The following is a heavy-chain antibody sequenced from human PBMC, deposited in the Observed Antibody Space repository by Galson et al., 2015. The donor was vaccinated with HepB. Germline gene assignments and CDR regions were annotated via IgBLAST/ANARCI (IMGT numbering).Heavy chain of an antibody. CDR3: ARAKEGRGYFDY. CDR2: AYHSGGT. V-gene: IGHV4-4*02. Sequence: ETLSLTCAVSGDSISNDRWWSWVRQPPGEGLEWIGEAYHSGGTTYRPSLKSRVTISVDKSKNQFSLKLTSVTAADTAVYYCARAKEGRGYFDYWGQGTLVTVSS. D-gene: IGHD3-10*01. J-gene: IGHJ4*02. CDR1: GDSISNDRW.